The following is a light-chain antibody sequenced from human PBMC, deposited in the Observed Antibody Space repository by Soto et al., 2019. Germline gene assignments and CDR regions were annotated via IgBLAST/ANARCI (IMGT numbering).Light chain of an antibody. J-gene: IGKJ1*01. CDR2: AAS. CDR1: QSTSSY. V-gene: IGKV1-39*01. CDR3: QQSYSSPWT. Sequence: DIQMTQSPSSLSASVGDRVTITCRASQSTSSYLNWYQQKPGKAPKFLIFAASSLQSGVPSRFSGSGSGTDFTLTISSLQPEDFATYYCQQSYSSPWTFGQGTKVDIK.